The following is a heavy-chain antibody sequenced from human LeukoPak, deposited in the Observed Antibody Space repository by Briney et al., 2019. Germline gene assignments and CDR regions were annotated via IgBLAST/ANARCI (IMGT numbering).Heavy chain of an antibody. CDR3: VSPRGFSYGYFDY. V-gene: IGHV4-39*01. Sequence: SETLSLTCTVSGGSISSSSAYWGWIRQPPGKGLEWIGSIYYSNNTYYNPSLKSRVTISADTSKNQFSLTLGSESATDTAVYYCVSPRGFSYGYFDYWGQGTLVTVSS. CDR2: IYYSNNT. D-gene: IGHD5-18*01. J-gene: IGHJ4*02. CDR1: GGSISSSSAY.